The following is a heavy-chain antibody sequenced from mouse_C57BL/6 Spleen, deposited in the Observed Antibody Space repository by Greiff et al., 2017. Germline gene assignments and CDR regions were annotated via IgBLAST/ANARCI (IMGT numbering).Heavy chain of an antibody. J-gene: IGHJ4*01. Sequence: QVQLQQSGAELVMPGASVKLSCKASGYTFTSSWMHWVKQRPGQGLEWIGEIDPSDSYTNYNQKFKGKSTLTVDKSSSTAYMQLSSLTSEDSAVYYCARGNYYGSSSAMDYWGQGTSVTVSS. CDR2: IDPSDSYT. CDR3: ARGNYYGSSSAMDY. D-gene: IGHD1-1*01. CDR1: GYTFTSSW. V-gene: IGHV1-69*01.